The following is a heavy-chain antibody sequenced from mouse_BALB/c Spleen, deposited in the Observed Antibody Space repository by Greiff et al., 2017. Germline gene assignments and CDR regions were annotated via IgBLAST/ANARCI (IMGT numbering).Heavy chain of an antibody. J-gene: IGHJ3*01. CDR2: IDPENGNT. D-gene: IGHD1-1*01. V-gene: IGHV14-1*02. CDR3: ARSGYGSSSWFAD. CDR1: GFNIKDYY. Sequence: VQLKESGAELVRPGALVKLSCKASGFNIKDYYMHWVKQRPEQGLEWIGWIDPENGNTIYDPKFQGKASITADTSSNTAYLQLSSLTSEDTAVYYCARSGYGSSSWFADWGQGTLVTVSA.